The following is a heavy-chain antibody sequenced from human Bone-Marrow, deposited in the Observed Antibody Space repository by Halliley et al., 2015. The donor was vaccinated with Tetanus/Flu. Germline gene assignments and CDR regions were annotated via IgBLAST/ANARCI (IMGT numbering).Heavy chain of an antibody. Sequence: WLVYIYYSGSSNYTPSLKSRVPISVDPSKNQFSLRLSSVTAADTAVYFCARGCPLRGDACYSSWGQGTLVTVSS. CDR3: ARGCPLRGDACYSS. V-gene: IGHV4-59*09. J-gene: IGHJ5*02. D-gene: IGHD2-21*02. CDR2: IYYSGSS.